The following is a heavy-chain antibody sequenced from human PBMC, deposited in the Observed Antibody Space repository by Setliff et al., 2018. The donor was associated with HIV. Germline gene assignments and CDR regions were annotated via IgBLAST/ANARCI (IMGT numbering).Heavy chain of an antibody. CDR3: ASRVYYYDSSGYLREEGFDP. Sequence: SETLSLTCTVSGGSISNSRYYWSWIRQPPGKGLEWIGSIYYSGSTYYNPSLKSRVTISVDTSKNQFSLKQSSVTAADAAVYYCASRVYYYDSSGYLREEGFDPWGQGTLVTVSS. CDR1: GGSISNSRYY. J-gene: IGHJ5*02. D-gene: IGHD3-22*01. CDR2: IYYSGST. V-gene: IGHV4-39*01.